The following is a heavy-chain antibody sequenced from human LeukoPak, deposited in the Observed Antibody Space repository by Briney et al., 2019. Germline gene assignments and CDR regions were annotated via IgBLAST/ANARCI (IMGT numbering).Heavy chain of an antibody. V-gene: IGHV1-18*01. CDR1: GYTFTSYG. J-gene: IGHJ4*02. CDR2: ISAYNGNT. CDR3: ARDFESEEWELLPGDY. Sequence: ASVKVSCKASGYTFTSYGISWVRQAPGQGLEWMGWISAYNGNTNYAQKLQGRVTMTTDTSTSTAYMELRSLRSVDTAVYYCARDFESEEWELLPGDYWGQGTLVTVSS. D-gene: IGHD1-26*01.